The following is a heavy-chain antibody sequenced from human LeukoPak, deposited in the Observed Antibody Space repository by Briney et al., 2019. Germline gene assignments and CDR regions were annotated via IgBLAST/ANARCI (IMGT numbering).Heavy chain of an antibody. Sequence: GGSLRLSCAASGFTFSLYSMNWVRQAPGKGLEWVSYITSGSSTTYYADSVRGRFTISRDNAKNSLFLQMNSLRAEDTAVYYGARDGGGDYWGQGTLVTVSS. CDR3: ARDGGGDY. CDR1: GFTFSLYS. V-gene: IGHV3-48*01. CDR2: ITSGSSTT. D-gene: IGHD3-16*01. J-gene: IGHJ4*02.